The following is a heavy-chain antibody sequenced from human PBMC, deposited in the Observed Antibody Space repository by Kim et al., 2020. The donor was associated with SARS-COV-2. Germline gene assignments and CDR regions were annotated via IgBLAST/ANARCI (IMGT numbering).Heavy chain of an antibody. V-gene: IGHV4-31*03. CDR1: GGSISSGGYY. CDR2: IYYSGST. Sequence: SETLSLTCTVSGGSISSGGYYWSWIRQHPGKGLEWIGYIYYSGSTYYNPSLKSRVTISVDTSKNQFSLKLSSVTAADTAVYYCARTYQLPKMNWFDPWGQGTLVTVSS. CDR3: ARTYQLPKMNWFDP. D-gene: IGHD2-2*01. J-gene: IGHJ5*02.